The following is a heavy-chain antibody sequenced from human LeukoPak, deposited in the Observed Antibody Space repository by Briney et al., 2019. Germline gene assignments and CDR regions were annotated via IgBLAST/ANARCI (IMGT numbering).Heavy chain of an antibody. Sequence: GGSLRLSCAASGFTFSSYAMSWVRQATGKGLEWVSAISGSGGSTYYADSVKGRFTISRDNSKNTLYLQMNSLRAEDTAVYYCAISAMVTDWYFDLWGRGTLVTVSS. CDR3: AISAMVTDWYFDL. J-gene: IGHJ2*01. CDR1: GFTFSSYA. V-gene: IGHV3-23*01. CDR2: ISGSGGST. D-gene: IGHD5-18*01.